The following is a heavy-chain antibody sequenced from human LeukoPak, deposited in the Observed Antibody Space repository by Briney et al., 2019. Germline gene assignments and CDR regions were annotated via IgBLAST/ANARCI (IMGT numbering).Heavy chain of an antibody. CDR2: INSDGSST. J-gene: IGHJ4*02. Sequence: PGGSLRLSCAASGFTFSSYWMHWVRQAPGKGRVGVPRINSDGSSTSYADSVKGRFTISRDNAKNTLYLQMNSLRAEDTAVYYCARDGSGSSLLDYWGQGTLVTVSS. CDR3: ARDGSGSSLLDY. D-gene: IGHD3-10*01. V-gene: IGHV3-74*01. CDR1: GFTFSSYW.